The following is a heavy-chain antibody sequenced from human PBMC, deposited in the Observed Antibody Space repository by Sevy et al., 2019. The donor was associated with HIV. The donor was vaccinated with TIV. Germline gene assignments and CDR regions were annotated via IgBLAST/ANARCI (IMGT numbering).Heavy chain of an antibody. CDR3: ATSSNWYWRYFDY. CDR2: FDPEDGET. Sequence: ASVKVSCKVSGYTLTELSMHWVRQAPGKGLEWMGGFDPEDGETIYAQKFQGRVTMTEDTSTDTAYMELSSLRSEDTAVHYCATSSNWYWRYFDYWGQGTLVTVSS. CDR1: GYTLTELS. J-gene: IGHJ4*02. V-gene: IGHV1-24*01. D-gene: IGHD6-13*01.